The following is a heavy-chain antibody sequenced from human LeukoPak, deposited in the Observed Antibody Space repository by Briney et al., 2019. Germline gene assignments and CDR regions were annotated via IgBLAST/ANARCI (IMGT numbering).Heavy chain of an antibody. V-gene: IGHV1-2*02. CDR3: AREGQLGLDN. CDR2: ITLNSGDT. D-gene: IGHD1-1*01. CDR1: GYTFTGYY. J-gene: IGHJ1*01. Sequence: ASVKVSCKASGYTFTGYYMHWVRQAPGQGLEWLGWITLNSGDTHYAQKFQGRLTMTSDTSISTGYMELSRLQFDDTAVYYCAREGQLGLDNWGQGTLVTVSS.